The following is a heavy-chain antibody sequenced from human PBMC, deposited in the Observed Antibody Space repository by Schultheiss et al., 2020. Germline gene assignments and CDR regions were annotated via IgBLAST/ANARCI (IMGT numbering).Heavy chain of an antibody. J-gene: IGHJ6*02. Sequence: SATLSLTCTVSGGSISSYYWSWIRQPPGKGLEWIGYIYYSGSTNYNPSLKSRVTISVDTSKNQFSLKLSSVTAADTAVYYCARGGSSWYLVGYYYYGMDVWGRGTTVTVAS. CDR1: GGSISSYY. D-gene: IGHD6-13*01. CDR2: IYYSGST. CDR3: ARGGSSWYLVGYYYYGMDV. V-gene: IGHV4-59*01.